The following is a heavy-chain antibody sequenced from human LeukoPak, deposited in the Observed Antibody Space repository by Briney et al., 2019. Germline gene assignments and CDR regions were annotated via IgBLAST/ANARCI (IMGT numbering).Heavy chain of an antibody. CDR2: IYSGGST. J-gene: IGHJ2*01. D-gene: IGHD6-13*01. V-gene: IGHV3-53*01. CDR1: GFTFSSYA. CDR3: ARAAYSSTWYSRYFDL. Sequence: GGSLRLSCAASGFTFSSYAMSWVRQAPGKGLEWVSVIYSGGSTYYADSVKGRFTISRDNSKNTLYLQMNSLRAEDTAVYYCARAAYSSTWYSRYFDLWGRGTLVTVSS.